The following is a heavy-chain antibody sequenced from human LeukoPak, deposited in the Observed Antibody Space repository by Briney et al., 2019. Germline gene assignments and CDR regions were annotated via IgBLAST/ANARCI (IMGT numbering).Heavy chain of an antibody. CDR2: INHSGST. J-gene: IGHJ4*02. CDR1: GGSISSSSYY. D-gene: IGHD6-13*01. V-gene: IGHV4-39*07. CDR3: ARSLRISSWKRRTGPFDY. Sequence: SETLSLTCTVSGGSISSSSYYWGWIRQPPGKGLEWIGEINHSGSTNYNPSLKSRVTISVDTSKNQFSLKLSSVTAADTAVYYCARSLRISSWKRRTGPFDYWGQGTLVTVSS.